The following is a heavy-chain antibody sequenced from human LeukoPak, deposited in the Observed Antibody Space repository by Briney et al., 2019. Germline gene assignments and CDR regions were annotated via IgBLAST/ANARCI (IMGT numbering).Heavy chain of an antibody. CDR3: ARHPGGSSWFEGPDC. V-gene: IGHV4-39*01. Sequence: SETLSLTCSVSGGSISSGTYYWGWIRQSPGKGLEWIGTSSYSGNTYYNPSLKSRVAISIDTSKNQFSLKLNSVTAADTALYYCARHPGGSSWFEGPDCWGQGTLVTVSS. CDR1: GGSISSGTYY. J-gene: IGHJ4*02. D-gene: IGHD6-13*01. CDR2: SSYSGNT.